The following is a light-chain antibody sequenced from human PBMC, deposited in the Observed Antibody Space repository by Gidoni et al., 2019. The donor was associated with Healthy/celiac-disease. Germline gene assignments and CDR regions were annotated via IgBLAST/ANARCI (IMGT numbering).Light chain of an antibody. Sequence: SSELTQDPAVSVALGQTVRITCQGASLRSYYASWNQQKPGQAPVLVIYGKNNRPSGIPDRFSGSSSGNTASLTITGAQAEDEADYYCNSRDSSGNVVFGGGTKLTVL. J-gene: IGLJ2*01. CDR1: SLRSYY. CDR3: NSRDSSGNVV. CDR2: GKN. V-gene: IGLV3-19*01.